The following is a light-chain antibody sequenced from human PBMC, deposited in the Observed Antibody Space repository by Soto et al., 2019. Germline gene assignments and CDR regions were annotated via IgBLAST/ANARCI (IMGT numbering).Light chain of an antibody. CDR1: QSVTSNY. V-gene: IGKV3-20*01. CDR2: AIS. J-gene: IGKJ1*01. CDR3: QQYSNTPWT. Sequence: IVLTQSPGTLSLSPGESAALSCRASQSVTSNYLAWYRQKPGQAPRLLIYAISSRAAGVSDRFSGTGSGTDFTLTITRLEPGDSAVYDCQQYSNTPWTCGQGTRVEV.